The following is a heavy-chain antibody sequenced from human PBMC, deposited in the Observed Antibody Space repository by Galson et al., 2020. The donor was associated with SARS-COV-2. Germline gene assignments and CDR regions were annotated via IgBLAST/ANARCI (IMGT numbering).Heavy chain of an antibody. V-gene: IGHV3-30-3*01. J-gene: IGHJ4*02. CDR3: ARGRGGSYYSADY. D-gene: IGHD1-26*01. CDR1: GFTFSSYA. CDR2: ISYDGSNK. Sequence: GESLKISCAASGFTFSSYAMHWVRQAPGKGLEWVAVISYDGSNKYYADSVKGQFTISRDNSKNTLYLQMNSLRAEDTAVYYCARGRGGSYYSADYWGQGTLVTVSS.